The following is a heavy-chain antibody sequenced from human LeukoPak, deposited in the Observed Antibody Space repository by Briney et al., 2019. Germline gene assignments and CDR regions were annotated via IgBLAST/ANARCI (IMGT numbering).Heavy chain of an antibody. CDR1: GGSFSGYY. CDR3: ARVYDSSGYYYGVDY. D-gene: IGHD3-22*01. CDR2: INHSGST. V-gene: IGHV4-34*01. J-gene: IGHJ4*02. Sequence: SETLSLTCAVYGGSFSGYYWSWIRQPPGKGLEWIGEINHSGSTNYNPSLKSRVTISVDTSKNQFSLKLSSVTAADTAVYYCARVYDSSGYYYGVDYWGQGTLVTASS.